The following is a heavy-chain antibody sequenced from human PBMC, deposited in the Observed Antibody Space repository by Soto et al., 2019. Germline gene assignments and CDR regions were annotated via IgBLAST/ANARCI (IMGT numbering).Heavy chain of an antibody. Sequence: QVQLVESGGGVVQPGGSLTLSCTASTFIFSNYAMHWVRQAPGKGLEWVAVIWYDGSNKYYGDSVKGRFTISRDNSKNTLDLQMNRLRAEDTAVYYCARAARKYGDYGIDYWGQGTLVTVSS. CDR1: TFIFSNYA. J-gene: IGHJ4*02. CDR2: IWYDGSNK. CDR3: ARAARKYGDYGIDY. V-gene: IGHV3-33*01. D-gene: IGHD4-17*01.